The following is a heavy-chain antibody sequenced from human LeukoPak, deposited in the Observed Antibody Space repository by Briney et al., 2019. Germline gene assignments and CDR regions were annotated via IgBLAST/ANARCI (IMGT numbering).Heavy chain of an antibody. Sequence: GGSLRLSRAASGCTLSSYAMSWLRPAPGKGLDWVSAISGSGDSTYYADSVKGRFTISRDNSKNTLYLQKNSLRAEDTAVYYCAKSSSSPRLLDYWGQGTMVTVSS. D-gene: IGHD6-6*01. CDR1: GCTLSSYA. J-gene: IGHJ4*02. V-gene: IGHV3-23*01. CDR2: ISGSGDST. CDR3: AKSSSSPRLLDY.